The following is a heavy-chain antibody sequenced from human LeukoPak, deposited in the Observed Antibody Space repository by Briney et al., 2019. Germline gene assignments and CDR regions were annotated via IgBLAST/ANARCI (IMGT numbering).Heavy chain of an antibody. D-gene: IGHD1-1*01. CDR2: IIPIFGIA. CDR1: GGTFSGYA. V-gene: IGHV1-69*04. CDR3: ARDRAGTGTPYYYGMDV. Sequence: SVKVSCKASGGTFSGYAISWVRQAPGQGLEWMGRIIPIFGIANYAQKFQGRVTITADKSTSTAYMELSSLRSEDTAVYYCARDRAGTGTPYYYGMDVWGQGTTVTVSS. J-gene: IGHJ6*02.